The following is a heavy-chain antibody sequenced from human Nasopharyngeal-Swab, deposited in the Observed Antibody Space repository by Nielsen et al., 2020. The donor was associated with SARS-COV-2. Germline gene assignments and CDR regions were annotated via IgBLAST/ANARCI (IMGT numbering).Heavy chain of an antibody. CDR1: GYTFTSYD. J-gene: IGHJ6*02. Sequence: ASVKVSCKASGYTFTSYDINWVRQATGQGLEWMGWMNPNSGSTGSAQKFQGRVTMTRNTSISTAYMELSSLRSEDTAVYYCARGFLRSLGGSYYYYGMDVWGQGTTVTVSS. V-gene: IGHV1-8*01. D-gene: IGHD2/OR15-2a*01. CDR2: MNPNSGST. CDR3: ARGFLRSLGGSYYYYGMDV.